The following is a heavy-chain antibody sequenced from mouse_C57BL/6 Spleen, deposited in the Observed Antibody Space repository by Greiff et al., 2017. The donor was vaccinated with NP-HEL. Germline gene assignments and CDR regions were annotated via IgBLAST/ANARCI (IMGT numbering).Heavy chain of an antibody. V-gene: IGHV14-4*01. CDR1: GFNIKDDY. J-gene: IGHJ2*01. CDR2: IDPENGDT. D-gene: IGHD1-1*01. Sequence: VQLKQSGAELVRPGASVKLSCTASGFNIKDDYMHWVKQRPEQGLEWIGWIDPENGDTEYASKFQGKATITADKSSNTAYLQLSSLTSEDTAVYYCTTGTTVVAPFDYWGQGTTLTVSS. CDR3: TTGTTVVAPFDY.